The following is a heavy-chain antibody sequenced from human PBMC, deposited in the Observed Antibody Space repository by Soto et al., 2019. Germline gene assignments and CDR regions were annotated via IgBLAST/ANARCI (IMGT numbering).Heavy chain of an antibody. CDR1: GYTFTSYA. Sequence: ASVKVSCKASGYTFTSYAMHWVRQAPGQRLEWMGWINAGNGNTKYSQKFQGRVTITRDTSASTAYMELSSLRSEDTAVYYCARVFEPAAMSYYYYYGRDVWGKGTTVTVS. CDR3: ARVFEPAAMSYYYYYGRDV. V-gene: IGHV1-3*01. J-gene: IGHJ6*04. CDR2: INAGNGNT. D-gene: IGHD2-2*01.